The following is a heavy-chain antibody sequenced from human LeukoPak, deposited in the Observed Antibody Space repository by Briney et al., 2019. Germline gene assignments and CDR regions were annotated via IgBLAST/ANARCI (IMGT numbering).Heavy chain of an antibody. CDR1: GFTFSIYE. Sequence: GGSLRLSCVVSGFTFSIYEMNWVRQAPGKGLERVSYISSGGGTIYYADSVKGRFTISRDNAKNSLYLKMNSLRAEDTAVYYCARIRADSSGYYYKYFDFWGQGTLVTVSS. J-gene: IGHJ4*02. D-gene: IGHD3-22*01. CDR2: ISSGGGTI. CDR3: ARIRADSSGYYYKYFDF. V-gene: IGHV3-48*03.